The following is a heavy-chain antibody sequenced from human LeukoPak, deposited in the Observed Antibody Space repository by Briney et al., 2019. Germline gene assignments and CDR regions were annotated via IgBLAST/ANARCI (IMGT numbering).Heavy chain of an antibody. Sequence: SETLSLTCSVSGGSVSSSGYCWGWIRQPPGEGLEWIADIYYSGSTYYNPSLKSRVTISADTSKNQFSLKLSSVTAADTAVYYCARGATSLSYFDSRGQGTLVTVSS. V-gene: IGHV4-39*07. CDR3: ARGATSLSYFDS. J-gene: IGHJ4*02. CDR2: IYYSGST. D-gene: IGHD2/OR15-2a*01. CDR1: GGSVSSSGYC.